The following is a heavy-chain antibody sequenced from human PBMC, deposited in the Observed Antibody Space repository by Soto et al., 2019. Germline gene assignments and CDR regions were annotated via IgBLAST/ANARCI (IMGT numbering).Heavy chain of an antibody. CDR1: GDSVSSNSSA. V-gene: IGHV6-1*01. CDR2: TYYRAKWKT. J-gene: IGHJ3*02. Sequence: SQTLSLTFAISGDSVSSNSSAWNWVRQCPSRGLEWLGRTYYRAKWKTDYAVSVRGRITINPDTSNNQFSLQLNSVTPGDTAVYYCARGDVIDIWGRGTMVTVSS. CDR3: ARGDVIDI.